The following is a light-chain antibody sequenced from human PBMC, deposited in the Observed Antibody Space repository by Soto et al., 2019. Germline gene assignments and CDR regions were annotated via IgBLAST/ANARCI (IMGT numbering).Light chain of an antibody. CDR2: AAS. Sequence: DIQMTQSPSSLSASVGDRVTITCRASQSISSYLNWYQQKPGKAPKLLIYAASSLQSGGTSRFSGSGSVTDFTLTISSLQPDDFATYYCQQSYSTPVTFGQGTKVEIK. J-gene: IGKJ1*01. V-gene: IGKV1-39*01. CDR3: QQSYSTPVT. CDR1: QSISSY.